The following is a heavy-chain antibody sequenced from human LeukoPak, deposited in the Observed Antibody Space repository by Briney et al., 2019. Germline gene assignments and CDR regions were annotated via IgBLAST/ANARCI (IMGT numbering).Heavy chain of an antibody. CDR2: INPNSGGT. J-gene: IGHJ5*02. V-gene: IGHV1-2*02. CDR1: GYTFTGYY. D-gene: IGHD5-18*01. Sequence: ASVKVSCKASGYTFTGYYMHWVRQAPGQGLEWMGWINPNSGGTNYAQKFQGRVTMTRDTSISTAYMELSRLRSDDTAVYYCARDRHLQRRSENWFDPWGQGTLVTVSS. CDR3: ARDRHLQRRSENWFDP.